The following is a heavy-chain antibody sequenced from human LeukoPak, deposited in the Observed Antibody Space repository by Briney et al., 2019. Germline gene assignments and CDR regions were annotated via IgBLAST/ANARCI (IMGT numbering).Heavy chain of an antibody. D-gene: IGHD6-19*01. V-gene: IGHV1-18*01. CDR1: GYTFTSYG. Sequence: ASVKVSCKASGYTFTSYGISWVRQAPGQGLEWMGWISAYNGNTNYAQKLQGRVTMTTDTSTSTAYMELRSLRSDDTAVYYCARDHANSSGWYRPFDPWGQGTLVTVSS. CDR3: ARDHANSSGWYRPFDP. J-gene: IGHJ5*02. CDR2: ISAYNGNT.